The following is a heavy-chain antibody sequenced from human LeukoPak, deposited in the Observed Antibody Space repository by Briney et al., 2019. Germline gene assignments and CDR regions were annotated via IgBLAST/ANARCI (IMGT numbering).Heavy chain of an antibody. J-gene: IGHJ6*02. Sequence: AGGSLRLSCAASGFTFSSYGMHWVRQAPGKGLEWVAVIWYDGSNKYYADSVKGRFTISRDNSKNTLYLQMNSLRAEDTAVYYCARKGPGDYYGSGIPDYGMDVWGQGTTVTVS. D-gene: IGHD3-10*01. CDR1: GFTFSSYG. V-gene: IGHV3-33*01. CDR3: ARKGPGDYYGSGIPDYGMDV. CDR2: IWYDGSNK.